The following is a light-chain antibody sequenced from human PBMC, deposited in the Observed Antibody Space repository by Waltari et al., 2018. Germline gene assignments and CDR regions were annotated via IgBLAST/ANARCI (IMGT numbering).Light chain of an antibody. CDR2: AAS. Sequence: DMQMTQSQSSMSASVGDRVSITCRASQGINISLAWYQQKPGKVPKLLIYAASTLQSGVPSRFSGSVSGTDFTHTISSLQPDDVATYYCKNYNSAPRTFGQRTKVEIK. CDR3: KNYNSAPRT. V-gene: IGKV1-27*01. CDR1: QGINIS. J-gene: IGKJ1*01.